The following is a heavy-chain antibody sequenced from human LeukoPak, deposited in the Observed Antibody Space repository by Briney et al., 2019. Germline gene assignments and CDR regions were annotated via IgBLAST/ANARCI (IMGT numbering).Heavy chain of an antibody. CDR3: AKESNDYVAFDI. J-gene: IGHJ3*02. CDR1: GFTFSSYG. D-gene: IGHD4-17*01. V-gene: IGHV3-30*02. Sequence: PGGSLRLSCAASGFTFSSYGMHWVRQAPGKGLEWVAVIWYGGSNKYYADSVKGRFTISRDNSKNTLYLQMNSLRAEDTAVYYCAKESNDYVAFDIWGQGTMVTVSS. CDR2: IWYGGSNK.